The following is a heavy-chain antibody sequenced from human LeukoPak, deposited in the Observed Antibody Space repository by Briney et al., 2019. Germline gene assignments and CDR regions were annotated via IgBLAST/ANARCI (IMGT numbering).Heavy chain of an antibody. V-gene: IGHV3-49*03. Sequence: PGRSLRLSCTASGFTFGDYAMSWFRQAPGKGLEWVGFIRSKAYGGTTEYAASVKGRFTISRDDSKSIAYLQVNSLKTEDTAVYYCTRVHYYYDSSGYMAGYWGQGTLVTVSS. D-gene: IGHD3-22*01. CDR1: GFTFGDYA. J-gene: IGHJ4*02. CDR2: IRSKAYGGTT. CDR3: TRVHYYYDSSGYMAGY.